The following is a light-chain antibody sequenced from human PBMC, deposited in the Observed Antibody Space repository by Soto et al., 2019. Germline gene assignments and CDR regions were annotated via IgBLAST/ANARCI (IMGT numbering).Light chain of an antibody. CDR2: GVS. J-gene: IGKJ1*01. Sequence: EIVMTQSPDTLSVSPGESATLSCRASESVRSNLAWYQQKPGQAPRLLIYGVSTRATGIPARFSGSGSETEFTLTISNLQSEDFAFYYCQQYVNWPPWTFGQGTKVQIK. CDR3: QQYVNWPPWT. V-gene: IGKV3-15*01. CDR1: ESVRSN.